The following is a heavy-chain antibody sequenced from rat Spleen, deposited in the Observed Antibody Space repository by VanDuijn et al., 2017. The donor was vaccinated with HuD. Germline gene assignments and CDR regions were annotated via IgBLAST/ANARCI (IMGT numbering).Heavy chain of an antibody. CDR3: ARDGGELGY. D-gene: IGHD4-3*01. CDR2: IWTGGST. V-gene: IGHV2-30*01. Sequence: QVQLKETGPDLVQLTQTLSITCTVSGFSLTTYNVHWVRQPPGKGLEWMGVIWTGGSTTYNSLFKSRLSITRDTSKSQVFLKMNSLQTEDTATYYCARDGGELGYWGQGIMVTVSS. J-gene: IGHJ2*01. CDR1: GFSLTTYN.